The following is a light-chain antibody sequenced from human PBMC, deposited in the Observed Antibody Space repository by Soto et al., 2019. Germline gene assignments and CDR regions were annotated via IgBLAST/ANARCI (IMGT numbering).Light chain of an antibody. CDR3: QQYNNWPLT. CDR1: QSVSSN. V-gene: IGKV3-15*01. CDR2: GAS. Sequence: EIVMTQSPATLSVSPGERATLSCRASQSVSSNLAWYQQKPGQAPRLLIYGASTRATGIPARFSGSGSGTEFTLTISIRQSEDFAVYYCQQYNNWPLTFGPGTKVDIK. J-gene: IGKJ3*01.